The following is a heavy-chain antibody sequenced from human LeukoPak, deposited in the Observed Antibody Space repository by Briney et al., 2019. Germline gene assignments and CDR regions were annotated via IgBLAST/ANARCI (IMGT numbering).Heavy chain of an antibody. J-gene: IGHJ4*02. CDR3: ASRFCTDGVCHFDS. D-gene: IGHD2-8*01. CDR2: VSRSSSPK. V-gene: IGHV3-21*01. CDR1: GSTFSTYS. Sequence: GGSLRLSCAASGSTFSTYSMNWVRQAPGKGLEWVSSVSRSSSPKYYADSVKGRFTISRDNAQNSLYLQMNSLRAEDTAVYYCASRFCTDGVCHFDSWGQGTLVTVSS.